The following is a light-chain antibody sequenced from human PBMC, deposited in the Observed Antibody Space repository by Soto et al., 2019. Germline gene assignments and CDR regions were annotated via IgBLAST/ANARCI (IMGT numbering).Light chain of an antibody. Sequence: EIVLTQSPGTLSLSLGERATLSCRASQSVSSSYLAWYQQKPGQAPRLLIYGASSRATGIPDRFSGSGSGTDFTLTISRLEDEDFAVYYCQQYGSSPEWTFGQGNKVEIK. CDR2: GAS. J-gene: IGKJ1*01. CDR1: QSVSSSY. CDR3: QQYGSSPEWT. V-gene: IGKV3-20*01.